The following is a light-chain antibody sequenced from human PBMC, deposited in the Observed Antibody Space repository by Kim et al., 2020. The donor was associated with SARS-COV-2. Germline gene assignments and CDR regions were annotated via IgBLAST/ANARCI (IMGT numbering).Light chain of an antibody. CDR3: QQSYTTPIT. J-gene: IGKJ5*01. CDR1: QRVTAY. V-gene: IGKV1-39*01. Sequence: ASVGDRVTIPCRASQRVTAYLHWYQQKPGKAPKLLIYADSTLQSGVPSRFSGSGSGTHFTLTISGLQPEDCATYYCQQSYTTPITFGQGTRLEIK. CDR2: ADS.